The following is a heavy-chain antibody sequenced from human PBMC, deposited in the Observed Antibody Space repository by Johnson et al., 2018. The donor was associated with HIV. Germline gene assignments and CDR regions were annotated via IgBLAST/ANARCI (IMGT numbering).Heavy chain of an antibody. CDR2: IYSGGST. CDR1: GFTFSSYA. V-gene: IGHV3-NL1*01. CDR3: ARDSTPWGDDYVDYAFDI. D-gene: IGHD4-17*01. J-gene: IGHJ3*02. Sequence: QVQLVESGGGVVQPGRSLRLSCAASGFTFSSYAMHWVRQAPGKGLEWVSVIYSGGSTYYADSVKGRFTISRDNAKNSLFLQMNSLRAEDTAVYYCARDSTPWGDDYVDYAFDIWGQGTVVTVSS.